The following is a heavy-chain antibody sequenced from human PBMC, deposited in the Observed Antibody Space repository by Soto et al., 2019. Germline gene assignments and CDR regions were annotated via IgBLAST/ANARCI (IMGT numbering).Heavy chain of an antibody. Sequence: EVQLVESGGGLVKQGGSLRLSCAASGFNFNSYTINWVRQAPGKRLEWLSSISSSGYIFSTDSVRGRFTISRDNAKNSVYLQINSLRAEDTAVYFCARDCSGGSCYPGMDVWGQGTTVTVSS. CDR2: ISSSGYI. J-gene: IGHJ6*02. D-gene: IGHD2-15*01. CDR1: GFNFNSYT. V-gene: IGHV3-21*01. CDR3: ARDCSGGSCYPGMDV.